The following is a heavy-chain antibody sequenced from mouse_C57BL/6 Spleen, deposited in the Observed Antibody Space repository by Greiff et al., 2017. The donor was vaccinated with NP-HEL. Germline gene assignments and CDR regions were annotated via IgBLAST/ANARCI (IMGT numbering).Heavy chain of an antibody. J-gene: IGHJ3*01. CDR2: ISDGGSYT. D-gene: IGHD1-1*01. CDR3: ARDPVITTVVPEGSFAY. Sequence: EVHLVESGGGLVKPGGSLKLSCAASGFTFSSYAMSWVRQTPEKRLEWVATISDGGSYTYYPDNVKGRFTISRDNAKNNLYLQMSHLKSEDTAMYYWARDPVITTVVPEGSFAYWGQGTLVTVSA. V-gene: IGHV5-4*01. CDR1: GFTFSSYA.